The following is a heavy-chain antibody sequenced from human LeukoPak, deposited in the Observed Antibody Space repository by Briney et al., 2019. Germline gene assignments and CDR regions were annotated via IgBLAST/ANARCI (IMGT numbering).Heavy chain of an antibody. V-gene: IGHV4-61*01. CDR2: IYYSGST. J-gene: IGHJ4*02. D-gene: IGHD3-22*01. CDR1: GGSVSSAYYY. Sequence: SETLSLTCTVSGGSVSSAYYYWSWIRQPPGKGLEWIGYIYYSGSTNYNPSLKSRVTISVDTSKSQFSLKLNSVTAADTAVYYCARDYTGDYDSSGYLYYLDYWGLGTPVTVSS. CDR3: ARDYTGDYDSSGYLYYLDY.